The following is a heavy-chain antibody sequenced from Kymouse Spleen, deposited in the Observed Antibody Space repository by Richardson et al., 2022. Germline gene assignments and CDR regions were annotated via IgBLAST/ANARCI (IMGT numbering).Heavy chain of an antibody. CDR3: AKEVATMGDY. Sequence: EVQLVESGGGLVQPGRSLRLSCAASGFTFDDYAMHWVRQAPGKGLEWVSGISWNSGSIGYADSVKGRFTISRDNAKNSLYLQMNSLRAEDTALYYCAKEVATMGDYWGQGTLVTVSS. J-gene: IGHJ4*02. D-gene: IGHD5-12*01. V-gene: IGHV3-9*01. CDR1: GFTFDDYA. CDR2: ISWNSGSI.